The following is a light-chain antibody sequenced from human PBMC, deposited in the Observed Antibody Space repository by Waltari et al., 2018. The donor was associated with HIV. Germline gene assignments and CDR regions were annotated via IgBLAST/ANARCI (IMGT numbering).Light chain of an antibody. CDR2: KTS. Sequence: DIQMTQSPSTLSASVGDSVTITCRAGQSITNWLAWYQQKPGKAPKLLIYKTSQLKSGVPPRFSGSGSGTEFTLTISSLQPDDFATFYCQQYNSYSSTFGQGTKVEIK. CDR3: QQYNSYSST. J-gene: IGKJ2*02. V-gene: IGKV1-5*03. CDR1: QSITNW.